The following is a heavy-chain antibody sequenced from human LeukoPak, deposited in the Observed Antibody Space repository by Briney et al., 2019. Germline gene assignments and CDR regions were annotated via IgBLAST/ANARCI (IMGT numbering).Heavy chain of an antibody. CDR3: AKGQAIIVGATDFDY. V-gene: IGHV3-30*02. CDR2: IRYDGSNK. CDR1: GFTFSSYG. D-gene: IGHD1-26*01. J-gene: IGHJ4*02. Sequence: PGGSLRLSCAASGFTFSSYGMHWVRQAPGKGLEWVAFIRYDGSNKYYADSVKGRFTISRDNSKNTLYLQMNSLRAEDTAVYYCAKGQAIIVGATDFDYWGQGTLVTVSS.